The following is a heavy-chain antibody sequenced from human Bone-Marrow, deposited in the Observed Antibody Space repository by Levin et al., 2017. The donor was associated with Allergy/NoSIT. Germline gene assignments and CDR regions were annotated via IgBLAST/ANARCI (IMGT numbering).Heavy chain of an antibody. Sequence: GESLKISCKVSGYTLTELSMHWVRQAPGKGLEWMGGLHPEDGETLYAQKFQGRLTMTEDTSADTAYMELSSLKSEDTAVYYCATGGRFATVTTEGFDYWGQGTLVTVSS. V-gene: IGHV1-24*01. J-gene: IGHJ4*02. CDR3: ATGGRFATVTTEGFDY. D-gene: IGHD4-11*01. CDR2: LHPEDGET. CDR1: GYTLTELS.